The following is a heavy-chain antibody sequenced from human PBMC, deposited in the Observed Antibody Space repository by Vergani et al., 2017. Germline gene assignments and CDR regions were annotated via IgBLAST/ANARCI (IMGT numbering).Heavy chain of an antibody. CDR2: IYYSGST. V-gene: IGHV4-59*01. CDR3: ARALKSYGDYTFDY. J-gene: IGHJ4*02. CDR1: GGSMSGYY. D-gene: IGHD4-17*01. Sequence: QVRLQESGPGLVKPSETLSLTCSVSGGSMSGYYWSWIRQPPGKGLEWIGYIYYSGSTNYNPSLKSRVTISVDTSKNQFSLKLSSVTAADTAVYYCARALKSYGDYTFDYWGQGTLVTVSS.